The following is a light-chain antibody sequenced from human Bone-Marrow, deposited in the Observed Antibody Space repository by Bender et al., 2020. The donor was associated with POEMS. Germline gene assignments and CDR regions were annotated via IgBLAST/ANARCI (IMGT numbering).Light chain of an antibody. J-gene: IGLJ1*01. Sequence: QSALTQPASVSGSPGQSITISCTGTSKAVGSYNLVSWYQQHPGKAPQLMVYDVALRPSGVSNGFSGSKSGNTASLTISGLQADDEADYYCSSYTSTHTCVFGSGTKVTVL. CDR1: SKAVGSYNL. CDR3: SSYTSTHTCV. V-gene: IGLV2-14*02. CDR2: DVA.